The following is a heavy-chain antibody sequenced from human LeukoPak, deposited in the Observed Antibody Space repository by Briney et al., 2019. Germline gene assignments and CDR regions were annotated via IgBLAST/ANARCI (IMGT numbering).Heavy chain of an antibody. Sequence: SVKVSCKASGGTFSSYAISWVRQAPGQGLEWMGGIIPIFGTANYAQKFQGGVTITADESTSTAYMELSRLRSDDTAVYYCARVAVARLFAYWGQGTLVPVSS. V-gene: IGHV1-69*01. CDR1: GGTFSSYA. J-gene: IGHJ4*02. CDR3: ARVAVARLFAY. CDR2: IIPIFGTA. D-gene: IGHD6-19*01.